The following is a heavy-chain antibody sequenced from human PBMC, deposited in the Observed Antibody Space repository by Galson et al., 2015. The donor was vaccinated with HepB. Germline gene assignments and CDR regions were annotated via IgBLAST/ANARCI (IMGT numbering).Heavy chain of an antibody. V-gene: IGHV1-24*01. D-gene: IGHD3-9*01. J-gene: IGHJ6*02. Sequence: SVKVSCKASGFTFSSSAVQWVRQAPGKGLEWMGGFDPEDGETIYAQKFQGRVTMTEDTSTDTAYMELSSLRSEDTAVYYCATNWRQLRYFDWAQEYRGYNYGMDVWGQGTTVTVSS. CDR2: FDPEDGET. CDR1: GFTFSSSA. CDR3: ATNWRQLRYFDWAQEYRGYNYGMDV.